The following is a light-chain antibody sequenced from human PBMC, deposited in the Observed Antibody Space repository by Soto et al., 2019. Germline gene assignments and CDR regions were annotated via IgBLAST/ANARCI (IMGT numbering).Light chain of an antibody. CDR1: QSISSW. CDR3: LQYNSYSVT. J-gene: IGKJ1*01. V-gene: IGKV1-5*01. Sequence: DIQMTQSPSTLSASVGDRVTITCRASQSISSWLAWYQQKPGKAPKLLIYGASTMQSGVPSRFSGSGSGTEFTLTISSLQPEDFATYYCLQYNSYSVTFGQGTKVDIK. CDR2: GAS.